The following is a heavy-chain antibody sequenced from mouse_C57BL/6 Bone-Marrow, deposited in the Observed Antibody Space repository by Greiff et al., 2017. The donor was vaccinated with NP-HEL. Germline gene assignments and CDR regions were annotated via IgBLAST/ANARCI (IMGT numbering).Heavy chain of an antibody. V-gene: IGHV1-54*01. D-gene: IGHD1-1*01. Sequence: VQRVESGAELVRPGTSVKVSCKASGYAFTNYLIEWVKQRPGQGLEWIGVINPGSGGTNYNEKFKGKATLTADKSSSTAYMQLSSLTSEDSAVYFCARPSTVVATEYAMDYWGQGTSVTVSS. CDR1: GYAFTNYL. J-gene: IGHJ4*01. CDR3: ARPSTVVATEYAMDY. CDR2: INPGSGGT.